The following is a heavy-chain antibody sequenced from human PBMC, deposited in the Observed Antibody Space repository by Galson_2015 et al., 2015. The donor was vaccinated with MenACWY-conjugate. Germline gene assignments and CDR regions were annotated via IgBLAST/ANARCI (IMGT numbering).Heavy chain of an antibody. V-gene: IGHV3-7*03. Sequence: SLRLSCAASGFTPSSYWMSWARQAPGKGLEWVASIKQDGNDKEYLDSVKGWFTISRDNARNSLYLQMNSLRAEDTAIYYCARGPRGQLPGVDFDYWGQGTLVTVSS. D-gene: IGHD1-26*01. J-gene: IGHJ4*02. CDR1: GFTPSSYW. CDR2: IKQDGNDK. CDR3: ARGPRGQLPGVDFDY.